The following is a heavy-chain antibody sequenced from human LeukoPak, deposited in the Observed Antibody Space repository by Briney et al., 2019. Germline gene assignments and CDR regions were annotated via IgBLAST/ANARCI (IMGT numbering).Heavy chain of an antibody. V-gene: IGHV1-8*01. J-gene: IGHJ6*02. CDR1: GYTFTSYD. CDR3: ARMRQDIVVVPAAISGYYYYGMDV. D-gene: IGHD2-2*01. CDR2: MNPNSGNT. Sequence: ASVKVSCKASGYTFTSYDINWVRQAPGQGLEWMGWMNPNSGNTGYAQKFQGRVTMTRNTSISTAYMELSSLRSEDTAVYYCARMRQDIVVVPAAISGYYYYGMDVWGQGTTVTVSS.